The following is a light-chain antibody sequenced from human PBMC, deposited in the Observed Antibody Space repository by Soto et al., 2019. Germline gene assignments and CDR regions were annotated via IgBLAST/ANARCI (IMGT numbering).Light chain of an antibody. Sequence: DIQMTQSPSTLSASVGDRVTITCRASQSISSWLAWYQQKQGKAPKLLIYKASSLQSGVPSRFSGRGSGTEFTLTISSLQPDDFATYYGQQYNSYLITFGGGTKVEIK. J-gene: IGKJ4*01. CDR1: QSISSW. CDR2: KAS. CDR3: QQYNSYLIT. V-gene: IGKV1-5*03.